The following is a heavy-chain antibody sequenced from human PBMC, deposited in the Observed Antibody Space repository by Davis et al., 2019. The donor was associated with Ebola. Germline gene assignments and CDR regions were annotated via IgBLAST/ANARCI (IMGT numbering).Heavy chain of an antibody. D-gene: IGHD2-21*02. V-gene: IGHV1-2*06. CDR2: INPYSGGT. J-gene: IGHJ6*04. CDR3: ARVRYCGGDCSRHYYYGMDV. CDR1: GYTFTGYY. Sequence: SEPVSCLASGYTFTGYYIHWLRQAPGQGLEWMGRINPYSGGTNYAQKFQGRVTMTRDTSISTAYMELSSLRSDDTAVYYCARVRYCGGDCSRHYYYGMDVWGKGTTVTVSS.